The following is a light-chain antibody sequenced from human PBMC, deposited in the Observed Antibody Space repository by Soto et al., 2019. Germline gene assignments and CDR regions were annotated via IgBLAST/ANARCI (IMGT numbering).Light chain of an antibody. CDR2: AAS. CDR3: QQSYSPPPIT. V-gene: IGKV1-39*01. Sequence: DIQMTQSPSSLSGSVGDRVTVTCRASQSISSYLNWYQQKPGKAPKLLIYAASTLQRGVPSRFSGSGSGTDFTLTIGSLQPEDSATYYCQQSYSPPPITFGQGTRLEI. CDR1: QSISSY. J-gene: IGKJ5*01.